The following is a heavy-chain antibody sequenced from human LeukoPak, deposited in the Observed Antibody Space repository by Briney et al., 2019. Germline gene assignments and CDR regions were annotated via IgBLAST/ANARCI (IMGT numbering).Heavy chain of an antibody. V-gene: IGHV3-74*01. CDR1: GFTFGTYW. Sequence: PGGSLRLSCGASGFTFGTYWMHWVRQAPGKGLVWVSRINPDGSSTGYADSVRGRFTISRDNAKSTLYLQMNSLRAEDTAVYYCTKDFDAATGYWGQGTLVTVSS. CDR3: TKDFDAATGY. J-gene: IGHJ4*02. CDR2: INPDGSST. D-gene: IGHD3-9*01.